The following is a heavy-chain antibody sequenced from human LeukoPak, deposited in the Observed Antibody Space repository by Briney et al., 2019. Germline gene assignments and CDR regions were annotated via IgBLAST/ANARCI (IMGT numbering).Heavy chain of an antibody. D-gene: IGHD6-6*01. Sequence: GGSLRLSCAASGFTFSSYEMNWVRQAPGKGLEWVSYISSSGSTIYYADSVKGRFTISRDNAKNSLYLQMNSLRAEDTAVYYCATNTYSSSSFDYWGQGTLVTVSS. J-gene: IGHJ4*02. V-gene: IGHV3-48*03. CDR3: ATNTYSSSSFDY. CDR2: ISSSGSTI. CDR1: GFTFSSYE.